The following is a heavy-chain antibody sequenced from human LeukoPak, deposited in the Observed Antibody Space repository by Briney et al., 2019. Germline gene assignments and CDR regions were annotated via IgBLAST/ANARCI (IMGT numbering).Heavy chain of an antibody. V-gene: IGHV4-34*01. CDR3: ARVVQLERPYYYYYMDV. J-gene: IGHJ6*03. D-gene: IGHD1-1*01. CDR2: INHSGST. CDR1: GGSFSGYY. Sequence: SETLSLTCAVYGGSFSGYYWNWIRQPPGKGLEWIGEINHSGSTNYNPSLKSRVTISVDTSKNQFSLKLSSVTAADTAVYYCARVVQLERPYYYYYMDVWGKGTTVTVSS.